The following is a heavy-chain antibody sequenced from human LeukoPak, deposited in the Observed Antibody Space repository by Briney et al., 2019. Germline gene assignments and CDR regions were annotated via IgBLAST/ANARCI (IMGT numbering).Heavy chain of an antibody. J-gene: IGHJ6*02. CDR2: ISDSGGST. Sequence: GGSLRLSCSASGFPFSSYAMHWVRQAPGKGLEYVSAISDSGGSTYYADSVKGRFTISRDNSKNTLYLQMSSLRAEDTAVYFCVRGYSFGPYGMDVWGQGTTVIVSS. CDR1: GFPFSSYA. D-gene: IGHD2-15*01. CDR3: VRGYSFGPYGMDV. V-gene: IGHV3-64D*09.